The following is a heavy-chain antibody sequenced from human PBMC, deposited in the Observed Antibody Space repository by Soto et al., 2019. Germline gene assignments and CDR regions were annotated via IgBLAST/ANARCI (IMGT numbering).Heavy chain of an antibody. CDR3: ARGRIEVPWNEKVGDNFDY. D-gene: IGHD4-17*01. CDR1: GFTFSSYS. Sequence: GGSLRLSCAASGFTFSSYSMNWVRQAPGKGLEWVSSISSSSSYIYYADSVKGRFTISRDNAKNSLYLQMNSLRAEDTAVYYCARGRIEVPWNEKVGDNFDYWGQGTLVTVSS. J-gene: IGHJ4*02. CDR2: ISSSSSYI. V-gene: IGHV3-21*01.